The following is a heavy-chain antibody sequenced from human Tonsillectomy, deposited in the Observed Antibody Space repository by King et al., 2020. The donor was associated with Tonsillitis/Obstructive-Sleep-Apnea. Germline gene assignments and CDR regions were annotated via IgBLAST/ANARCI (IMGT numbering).Heavy chain of an antibody. V-gene: IGHV2-5*02. CDR3: AHRASLLTARFDP. CDR2: IYWDGDK. Sequence: TLKESGLTLVKPTQTLTLTCTCSGFSLSTSGVSVSWIRQPPGKALEWLALIYWDGDKRYSPSLRNRLTITKDTSRNQVILTMTNMDPVDTATYYCAHRASLLTARFDPWGQGTLVTVSS. CDR1: GFSLSTSGVS. J-gene: IGHJ5*02. D-gene: IGHD4/OR15-4a*01.